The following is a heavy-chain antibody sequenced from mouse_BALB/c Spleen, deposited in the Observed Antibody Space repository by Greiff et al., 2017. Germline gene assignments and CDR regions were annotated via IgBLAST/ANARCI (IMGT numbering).Heavy chain of an antibody. J-gene: IGHJ2*01. CDR2: ISSGGSYT. Sequence: DVHLVESGGDLVKPGGSLKLSCAASGFTFSSYGMSWVRQTPDKRLEWVATISSGGSYTYYPDSVKGRFTISRDNAKNTLYLQMSSLKSEDTAMYYCARQGLTGTGEYWGQGTTLTVSS. V-gene: IGHV5-6*01. CDR3: ARQGLTGTGEY. CDR1: GFTFSSYG. D-gene: IGHD4-1*01.